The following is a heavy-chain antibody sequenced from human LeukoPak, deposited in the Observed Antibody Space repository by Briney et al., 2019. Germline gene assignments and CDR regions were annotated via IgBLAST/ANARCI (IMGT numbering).Heavy chain of an antibody. V-gene: IGHV5-51*01. Sequence: GESLKISCKGSGYSFTSYWIGWVRQMPGKGLEWMGIIYPGDSDTRYSPSFQGQVTISADKSVSTAYLQWSSLKASDTAMYYCARERRIVGATSYYGMDVWGQGTTVTVSS. D-gene: IGHD1-26*01. CDR3: ARERRIVGATSYYGMDV. CDR2: IYPGDSDT. CDR1: GYSFTSYW. J-gene: IGHJ6*02.